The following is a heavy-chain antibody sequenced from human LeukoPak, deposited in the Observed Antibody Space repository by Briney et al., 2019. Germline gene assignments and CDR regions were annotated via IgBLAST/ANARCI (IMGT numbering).Heavy chain of an antibody. Sequence: PSETLSLTCTVSGGSISSYYWSWIRQPPGKGLEWIGYIYYSGSTNYNPSLKSRVTISVDASKNQFSLKLSSVTAADTAVYYCATGPSIPVALDYWGQGTLVTVSS. J-gene: IGHJ4*02. CDR1: GGSISSYY. D-gene: IGHD6-19*01. CDR2: IYYSGST. CDR3: ATGPSIPVALDY. V-gene: IGHV4-59*01.